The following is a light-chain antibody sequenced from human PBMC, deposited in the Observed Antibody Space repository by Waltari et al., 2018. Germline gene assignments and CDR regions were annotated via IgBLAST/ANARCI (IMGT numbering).Light chain of an antibody. CDR1: TSDVGRYSL. Sequence: QSALTQPASVSGTPGQSITISCSGTTSDVGRYSLCSWYQQHPGEAPKLLICEVFKRPPDTSSRFSGAKSGSTASLTISGLQPEDEADYYCCSYAGRGTYVFGSGTKVTVL. CDR3: CSYAGRGTYV. J-gene: IGLJ1*01. CDR2: EVF. V-gene: IGLV2-23*02.